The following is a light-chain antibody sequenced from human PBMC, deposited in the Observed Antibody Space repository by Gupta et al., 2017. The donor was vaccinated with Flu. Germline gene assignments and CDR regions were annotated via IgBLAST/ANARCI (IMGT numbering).Light chain of an antibody. CDR3: QQYDSSPGT. Sequence: ERATLSCRASQSLTTNYLAWYQQKPGQAPRLLIYDASTRATGIPDRFSGSGSGTDFTLTISRLEPEDFAVFYCQQYDSSPGTFGQGTKLEIK. J-gene: IGKJ2*01. V-gene: IGKV3-20*01. CDR2: DAS. CDR1: QSLTTNY.